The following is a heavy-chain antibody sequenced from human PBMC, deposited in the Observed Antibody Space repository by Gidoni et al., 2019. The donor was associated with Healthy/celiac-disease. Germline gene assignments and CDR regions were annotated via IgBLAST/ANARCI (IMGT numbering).Heavy chain of an antibody. V-gene: IGHV3-23*01. J-gene: IGHJ6*03. Sequence: EVQLLESGGGLVQPGGSLRLSCAASGFTFSSYAMSWVRQAPGKGLEWVSAISGSGGSTYYADSVKGRFTISRDNSKNTLYLQMNSLRAEDTAVYYCAKGIGGFGVVKDYYYMDVWGKGTTVTVSS. CDR1: GFTFSSYA. CDR2: ISGSGGST. D-gene: IGHD3-3*01. CDR3: AKGIGGFGVVKDYYYMDV.